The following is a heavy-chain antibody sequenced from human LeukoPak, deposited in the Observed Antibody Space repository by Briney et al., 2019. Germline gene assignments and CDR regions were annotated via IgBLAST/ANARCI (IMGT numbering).Heavy chain of an antibody. D-gene: IGHD4-17*01. V-gene: IGHV1-2*06. CDR2: INPNSGGT. CDR3: ARDRDYGDSSFDP. J-gene: IGHJ5*02. Sequence: GASVKVSCKASGYTFTGYYMHWVRQAPGHGLEWMGRINPNSGGTNYAQKFQGRVTMTRDTSISTAYMELSRLRSDDTAVYYCARDRDYGDSSFDPWGQGTLVTVS. CDR1: GYTFTGYY.